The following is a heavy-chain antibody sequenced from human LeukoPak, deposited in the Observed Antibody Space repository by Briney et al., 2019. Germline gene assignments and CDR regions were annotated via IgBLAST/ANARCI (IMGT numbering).Heavy chain of an antibody. CDR1: GGSISSHY. Sequence: SETLSLTCTVSGGSISSHYWSWPRQPAGKGLEYIGRIHTSGITNYNPSLKSRVTMSGDTSKNQFYLNLRSVTAADTAVYYCARDLGSNYVYFDYWGQGRLVTVSS. CDR3: ARDLGSNYVYFDY. D-gene: IGHD1-26*01. CDR2: IHTSGIT. V-gene: IGHV4-4*07. J-gene: IGHJ4*02.